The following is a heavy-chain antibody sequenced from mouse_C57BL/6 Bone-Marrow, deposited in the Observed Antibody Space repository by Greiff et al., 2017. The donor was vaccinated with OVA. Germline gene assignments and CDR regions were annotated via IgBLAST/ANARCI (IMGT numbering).Heavy chain of an antibody. CDR1: GYSFTGYY. J-gene: IGHJ4*01. D-gene: IGHD3-2*02. Sequence: EVQLQQSGPELVKPGASVKISCKASGYSFTGYYMHWVKQSSEKSLEWIGEINPSTGGTSYNQKFKGKATLTVDKSSSTAYMQLKSLTSEDSAVYYCARLKTAQASYYYAMDYWGQGTSVTVSS. CDR3: ARLKTAQASYYYAMDY. CDR2: INPSTGGT. V-gene: IGHV1-43*01.